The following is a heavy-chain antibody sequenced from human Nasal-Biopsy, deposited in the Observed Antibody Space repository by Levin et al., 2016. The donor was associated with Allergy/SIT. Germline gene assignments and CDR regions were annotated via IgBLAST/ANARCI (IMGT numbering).Heavy chain of an antibody. J-gene: IGHJ5*02. CDR3: ARLNEGPVPVPDRKEGGAICCGQDLAPHWFDP. CDR2: ISTYNGDT. Sequence: ASVKVSCKASGYTFHPTMVSVGVRQAPGQGLEWMGWISTYNGDTNYAQEVQGRVTMTTDTSTTTAYMELRSLRFDDTAVYYCARLNEGPVPVPDRKEGGAICCGQDLAPHWFDPWGQGTLVTVSS. D-gene: IGHD2-21*01. V-gene: IGHV1-18*01. CDR1: GYTFHPTMV.